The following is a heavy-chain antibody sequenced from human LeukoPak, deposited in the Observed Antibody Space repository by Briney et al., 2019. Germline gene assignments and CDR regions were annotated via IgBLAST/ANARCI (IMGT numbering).Heavy chain of an antibody. V-gene: IGHV3-20*04. CDR2: LTWNSGTF. CDR3: AELGITMIGGV. D-gene: IGHD3-10*02. CDR1: GFTFSSDA. Sequence: GGSLRLSCAASGFTFSSDAMSWVRQAPGKGLEWDSGLTWNSGTFGYADSVKGRFTISRDNAKNSLYLQMNSLRAEDTAVYYCAELGITMIGGVWGKGTTVTISS. J-gene: IGHJ6*04.